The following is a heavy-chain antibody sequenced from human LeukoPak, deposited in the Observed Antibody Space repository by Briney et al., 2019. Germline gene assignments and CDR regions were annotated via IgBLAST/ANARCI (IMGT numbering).Heavy chain of an antibody. Sequence: ASVKVSCKASGYTLTSYYMHWVRQAPGQGLEWMGIINPSGGSTSYAQKFQGRVTMTRDTSTSTVYMELSSLRSEDTAVYYCARLGDREGGVGALDYWGQGTLVTVSS. CDR2: INPSGGST. D-gene: IGHD3-16*01. V-gene: IGHV1-46*01. CDR3: ARLGDREGGVGALDY. CDR1: GYTLTSYY. J-gene: IGHJ4*02.